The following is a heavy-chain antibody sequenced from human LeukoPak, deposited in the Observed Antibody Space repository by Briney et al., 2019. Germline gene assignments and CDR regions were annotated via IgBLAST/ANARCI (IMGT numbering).Heavy chain of an antibody. D-gene: IGHD2-2*01. CDR1: GSTLTELS. CDR2: FDPEDGET. Sequence: ASVKVSCKVSGSTLTELSMHWVRQAPGKGLEWMGGFDPEDGETISAQKFQGRVTMTEDTSTDTAYMELSSLRSEDTAVYYCATGVYCSSTSCYRNQNYYYYYYMDVWGKGTTVTVSS. CDR3: ATGVYCSSTSCYRNQNYYYYYYMDV. J-gene: IGHJ6*03. V-gene: IGHV1-24*01.